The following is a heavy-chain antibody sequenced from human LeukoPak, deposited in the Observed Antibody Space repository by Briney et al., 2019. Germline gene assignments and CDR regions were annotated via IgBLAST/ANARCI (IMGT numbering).Heavy chain of an antibody. CDR3: ARGLKEYGSGSYYNAPYYYYYMDV. CDR1: GFTFSSYW. Sequence: GSLRLSCAASGFTFSSYWMSWVRQAPGKGLEWVANIKQDGSEKHYVDSVKGRFTISRDNAKNSMYLQMNSLRAEDTALYYCARGLKEYGSGSYYNAPYYYYYMDVWGKGTTVTVSS. V-gene: IGHV3-7*03. D-gene: IGHD3-10*01. CDR2: IKQDGSEK. J-gene: IGHJ6*03.